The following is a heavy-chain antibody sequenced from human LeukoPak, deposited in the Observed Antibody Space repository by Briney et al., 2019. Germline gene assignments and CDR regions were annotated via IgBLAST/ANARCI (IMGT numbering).Heavy chain of an antibody. CDR3: ARGAYQLL. CDR2: INSDGIST. D-gene: IGHD2-2*01. Sequence: GGSLRLSCAVSGFTFRSYWMHWVRQAPGKGLVWVSRINSDGISTNYADFVKGRFTISRDNAKNTLYLQMNSLRAEDTAVYFCARGAYQLLWGQGTLVTVSS. CDR1: GFTFRSYW. J-gene: IGHJ4*02. V-gene: IGHV3-74*01.